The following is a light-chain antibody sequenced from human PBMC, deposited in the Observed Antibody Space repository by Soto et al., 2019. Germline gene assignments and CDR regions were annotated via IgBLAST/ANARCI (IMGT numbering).Light chain of an antibody. V-gene: IGLV1-51*01. CDR2: DND. Sequence: QSVLTQTPSVSAAPGQRVTISCSGSSSNMPNNYVSWYQQLPGTGPKLLIYDNDKRPSGIPDRFSGSKSGTAATLGVTGLQTGDEADYYCATWDSSLSGVVFGGGTKLTVL. CDR1: SSNMPNNY. CDR3: ATWDSSLSGVV. J-gene: IGLJ2*01.